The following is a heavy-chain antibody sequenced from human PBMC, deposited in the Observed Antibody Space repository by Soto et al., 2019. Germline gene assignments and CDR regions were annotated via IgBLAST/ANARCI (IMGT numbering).Heavy chain of an antibody. CDR3: ARGTYYYDSSGYPLPYEDAFDI. D-gene: IGHD3-22*01. CDR1: GYTFTSYD. Sequence: QVQLVQSGAEVKKPGASVKVSCKASGYTFTSYDINWVRQATGQGLEWMGWMNPNSGNTGYAQKFQGRVTMTRNTSISTAYMELSSLRSEDTAVYYCARGTYYYDSSGYPLPYEDAFDIWGQGTMVTVSS. V-gene: IGHV1-8*01. J-gene: IGHJ3*02. CDR2: MNPNSGNT.